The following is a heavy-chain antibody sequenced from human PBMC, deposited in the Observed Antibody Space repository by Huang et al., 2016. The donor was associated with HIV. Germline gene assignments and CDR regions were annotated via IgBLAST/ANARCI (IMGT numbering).Heavy chain of an antibody. CDR1: GGSFNGFY. V-gene: IGHV4-34*02. J-gene: IGHJ5*02. CDR3: ARRGYYYDGSGFPGFDP. D-gene: IGHD3-22*01. CDR2: INDPGNT. Sequence: QVQLQLWGAGLLKPSETLSLTCAVYGGSFNGFYWSWIRQPPGKGLEWIGEINDPGNTNSDPSLRGRVTMSVNTSKKQFSLQVKSVTVADTAIYYCARRGYYYDGSGFPGFDPWGRGALATVSS.